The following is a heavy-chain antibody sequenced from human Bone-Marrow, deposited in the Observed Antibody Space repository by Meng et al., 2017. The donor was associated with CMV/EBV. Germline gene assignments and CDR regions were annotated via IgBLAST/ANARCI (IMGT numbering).Heavy chain of an antibody. CDR3: AKTRRYSSGGLDS. D-gene: IGHD6-19*01. J-gene: IGHJ4*02. V-gene: IGHV4-39*01. CDR2: IYYSGKT. CDR1: GGSISTGSYY. Sequence: SETLTLTCTVSGGSISTGSYYWGWIRQPPGKGLEWIGSIYYSGKTYYNPSLKSRVTISVDTSKNQFSLKLSSVTAADTAVYYCAKTRRYSSGGLDSWGQGTLVTGSS.